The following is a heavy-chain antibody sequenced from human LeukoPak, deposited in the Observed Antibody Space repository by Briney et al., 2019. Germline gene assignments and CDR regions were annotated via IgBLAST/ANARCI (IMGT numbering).Heavy chain of an antibody. Sequence: SQTLSLTCTVSGGSISSGGYYWSWIRQHPGKGLEWIGDIYDSGSTYYNPSLKSRVTISVDTSKNQFSLKLSSVTAADTAVYYCARSPDAGTGNDYVWGSYRMDAFDIWGQGTMITVSS. CDR1: GGSISSGGYY. V-gene: IGHV4-31*03. D-gene: IGHD3-16*02. CDR3: ARSPDAGTGNDYVWGSYRMDAFDI. CDR2: IYDSGST. J-gene: IGHJ3*02.